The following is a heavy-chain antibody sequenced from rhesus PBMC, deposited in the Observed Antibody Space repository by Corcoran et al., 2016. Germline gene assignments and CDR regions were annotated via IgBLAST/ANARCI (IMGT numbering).Heavy chain of an antibody. J-gene: IGHJ4*01. D-gene: IGHD5-24*01. CDR1: GFSFSDYY. V-gene: IGHV3S18*01. CDR3: ARDYSGYSYFDY. Sequence: EVQLVESGGGLAKPGGSLRLSCAASGFSFSDYYMYWVRQAPGKVLELVSVISYTSGSTYYADSVKGRFTISRENAKNTLYLQMDSLRAEDTAVYYCARDYSGYSYFDYWGQGVLVTVSS. CDR2: ISYTSGST.